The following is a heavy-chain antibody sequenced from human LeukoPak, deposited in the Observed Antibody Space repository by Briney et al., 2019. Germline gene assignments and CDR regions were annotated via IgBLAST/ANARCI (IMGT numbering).Heavy chain of an antibody. CDR3: VGGNSGWPTTPFDY. V-gene: IGHV4-4*07. CDR2: VYTSGST. CDR1: GGSISNYY. J-gene: IGHJ4*02. D-gene: IGHD5-12*01. Sequence: SETLSLTCTVSGGSISNYYRTWIRQPAGKGLEWIGRVYTSGSTNYNPSLKGRVTISLDKSKNQFSLKLTSVSAADTAVYYCVGGNSGWPTTPFDYWGQGTLVTVSS.